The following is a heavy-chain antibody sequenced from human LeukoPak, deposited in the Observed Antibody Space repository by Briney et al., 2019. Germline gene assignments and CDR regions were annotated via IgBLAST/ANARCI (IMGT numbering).Heavy chain of an antibody. Sequence: ETLSLTCTVSGGSISSRPYYWGWVRQPPGKGLEWVANIKQDGSEKYYVDFVKGRFTISRDNAKNSLYLQMNSLRAEDTAVYYCARDTLEYSTHNWFDPWGQGTLVTVSS. CDR1: GGSISSRPYY. J-gene: IGHJ5*02. CDR3: ARDTLEYSTHNWFDP. V-gene: IGHV3-7*01. D-gene: IGHD6-6*01. CDR2: IKQDGSEK.